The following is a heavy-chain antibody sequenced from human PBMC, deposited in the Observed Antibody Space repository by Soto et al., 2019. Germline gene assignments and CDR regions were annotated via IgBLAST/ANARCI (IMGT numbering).Heavy chain of an antibody. V-gene: IGHV1-18*01. Sequence: ASVKVSCKASGYTFTSYGISWVRQAPGQGLEWMGWISAYNGNTNYAQKLQGRVTMTTDTSTSTAYMELRSLRSDDTAVYYCAREDNRFWSGYWSYWGQGTLVTVSS. J-gene: IGHJ4*02. CDR1: GYTFTSYG. D-gene: IGHD3-3*01. CDR2: ISAYNGNT. CDR3: AREDNRFWSGYWSY.